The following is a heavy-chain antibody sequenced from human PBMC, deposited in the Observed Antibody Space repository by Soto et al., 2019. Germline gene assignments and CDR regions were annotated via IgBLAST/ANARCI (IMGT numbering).Heavy chain of an antibody. V-gene: IGHV3-30-3*01. D-gene: IGHD3-22*01. CDR1: GFTFSSYA. CDR2: ISYDGSDK. CDR3: ARVYYKYYDSSGYYRSPAY. Sequence: GGSLRLSCAASGFTFSSYAMHWVRQAPGKGLERVALISYDGSDKNYADSVKGRFTISRDNSRKKLYQQMNNLRDEDKAVYYCARVYYKYYDSSGYYRSPAYWGQGTLVTVSS. J-gene: IGHJ4*02.